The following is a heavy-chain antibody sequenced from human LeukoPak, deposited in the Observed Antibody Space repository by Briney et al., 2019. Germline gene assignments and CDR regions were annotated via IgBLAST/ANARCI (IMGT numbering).Heavy chain of an antibody. Sequence: GGSLRLSCAASGFTFSSYAMSWVSQAPGKGREWVSAISGSGGSTYYADSVKGRLTISRDNSKNTLYLQMNRLRAEDTAVYYCAKGPDLLVWFGELLSWGQGTLVSVSS. CDR2: ISGSGGST. D-gene: IGHD3-10*01. CDR3: AKGPDLLVWFGELLS. V-gene: IGHV3-23*01. J-gene: IGHJ4*02. CDR1: GFTFSSYA.